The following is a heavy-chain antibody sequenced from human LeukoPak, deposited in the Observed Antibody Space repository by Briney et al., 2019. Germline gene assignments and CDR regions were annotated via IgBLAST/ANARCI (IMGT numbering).Heavy chain of an antibody. Sequence: GASVKVSCKASGGTFSSYAISWVRQAPGQGLEWMGGIIPIFGTANYAQKFQGRVTITADESTSTANMELSSLRSKDTDEYYRAGDEGVDFWNGYYGDWGQGTLVTVSS. CDR2: IIPIFGTA. V-gene: IGHV1-69*13. J-gene: IGHJ4*02. D-gene: IGHD3-3*01. CDR1: GGTFSSYA. CDR3: AGDEGVDFWNGYYGD.